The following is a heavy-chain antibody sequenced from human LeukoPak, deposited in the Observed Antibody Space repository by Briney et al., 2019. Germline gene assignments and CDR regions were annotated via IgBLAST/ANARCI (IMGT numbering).Heavy chain of an antibody. Sequence: SVKVSCKASGGTFSSYAISWVRQAPGQGLECMGGIIPIFGTANYAQKFQGRVTITADKSTSTAYMELSSLRSEDTAVYYCARVNWNYVGPVDYWGQGTLVTVSS. V-gene: IGHV1-69*06. CDR1: GGTFSSYA. D-gene: IGHD1-7*01. CDR2: IIPIFGTA. CDR3: ARVNWNYVGPVDY. J-gene: IGHJ4*02.